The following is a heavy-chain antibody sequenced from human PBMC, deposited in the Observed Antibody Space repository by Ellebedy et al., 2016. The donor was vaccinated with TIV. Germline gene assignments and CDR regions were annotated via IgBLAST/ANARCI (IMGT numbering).Heavy chain of an antibody. CDR3: ARVEYSGYEIYYYYGMDV. J-gene: IGHJ6*02. V-gene: IGHV3-21*01. D-gene: IGHD5-12*01. CDR1: GFTFSTYN. Sequence: GESLKISCAASGFTFSTYNMNWVRQSPGKGLEWVSSISSNSSFIFYADSVKGRFTISRDNANNSLYLQMNSLRAEETAVYYCARVEYSGYEIYYYYGMDVWGQGTTVTVSS. CDR2: ISSNSSFI.